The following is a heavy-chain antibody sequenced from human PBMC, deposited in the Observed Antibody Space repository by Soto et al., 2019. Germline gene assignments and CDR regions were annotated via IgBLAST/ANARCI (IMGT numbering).Heavy chain of an antibody. D-gene: IGHD3-3*01. CDR1: GFTFRAYY. V-gene: IGHV3-11*01. Sequence: SGGSLRLSCTASGFTFRAYYMNWIRQAPGKGLEWVSYISTGGSTIFYADSVKGRFTISRDNDKNSLSLQMDSLSADDTGVYYCARGSPQFWQLFDNWGQGALVTVSS. CDR2: ISTGGSTI. J-gene: IGHJ4*02. CDR3: ARGSPQFWQLFDN.